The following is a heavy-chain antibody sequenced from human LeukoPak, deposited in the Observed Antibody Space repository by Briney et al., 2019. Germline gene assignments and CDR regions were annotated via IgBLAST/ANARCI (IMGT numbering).Heavy chain of an antibody. CDR1: GLTFSNFW. CDR2: INPDGSDT. D-gene: IGHD4-17*01. Sequence: PGGSLRLSCAASGLTFSNFWMHWVGQTPEKGLVWVSRINPDGSDTIYADSVKGRFTISRDNAKNTLYLHMNSLRVEDTAVYYCASSPNTVATTDYWGQGTLVTVSS. J-gene: IGHJ4*02. V-gene: IGHV3-74*01. CDR3: ASSPNTVATTDY.